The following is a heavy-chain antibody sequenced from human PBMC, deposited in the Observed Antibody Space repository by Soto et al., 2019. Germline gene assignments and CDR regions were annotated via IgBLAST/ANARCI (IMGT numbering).Heavy chain of an antibody. CDR2: ISYDGSNK. CDR1: GFTFSSYG. J-gene: IGHJ3*02. D-gene: IGHD4-17*01. Sequence: QVQLVESGGGVVQPGRSLRLSCAASGFTFSSYGMHWVRQAPGKGLEWVAVISYDGSNKYYADSVKGRFTISRDNCKNTLYLQMNSLRAEDTAVYYCAKDPRQYYGDWVLGDAFDIWGQGTMVTVSS. CDR3: AKDPRQYYGDWVLGDAFDI. V-gene: IGHV3-30*18.